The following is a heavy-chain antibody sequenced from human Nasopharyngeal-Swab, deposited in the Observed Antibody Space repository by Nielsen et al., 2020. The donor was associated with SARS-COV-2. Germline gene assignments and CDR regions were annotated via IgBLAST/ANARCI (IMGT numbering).Heavy chain of an antibody. D-gene: IGHD3-3*01. V-gene: IGHV3-23*01. CDR1: GFTFSSYA. J-gene: IGHJ4*02. Sequence: GGSLRLSCAASGFTFSSYAMSWVRQAPGKGLEWFSTISGSAGSTYYADSVKGRFTISRDNSKNTLYLQMNSLRAEDTAVYYCTKDLRITIFGVAVMKDWGFDYWGQGTLVTVSS. CDR3: TKDLRITIFGVAVMKDWGFDY. CDR2: ISGSAGST.